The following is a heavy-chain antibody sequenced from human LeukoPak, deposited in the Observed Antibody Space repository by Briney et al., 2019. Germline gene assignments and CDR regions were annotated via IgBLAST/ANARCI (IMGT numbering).Heavy chain of an antibody. Sequence: ASVKVSCKASGYTFTGYYMHWVRQAPGQGLEWMGWINPNSGGTNYAQKFQGRVTMTRDTSISTAYMKLSRLRSDDTAVYYCARDLDRRGYDSYFDYGGQGTLVTASS. CDR3: ARDLDRRGYDSYFDY. CDR1: GYTFTGYY. D-gene: IGHD3-22*01. J-gene: IGHJ4*02. CDR2: INPNSGGT. V-gene: IGHV1-2*02.